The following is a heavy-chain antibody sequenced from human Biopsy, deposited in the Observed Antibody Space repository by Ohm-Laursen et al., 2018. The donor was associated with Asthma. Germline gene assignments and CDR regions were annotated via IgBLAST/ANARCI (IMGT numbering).Heavy chain of an antibody. J-gene: IGHJ1*01. Sequence: LSLTCAASDFTFSTYGMHWVRLAPGKGLEWVALISYDGKKKDYGDSAKGRFTISRDNAKNSLYLQMNSLRAEDTAVYYCARTFHFWSPYHAEHYQLWGQGTLVTVPS. CDR1: DFTFSTYG. CDR2: ISYDGKKK. D-gene: IGHD3-3*02. V-gene: IGHV3-33*08. CDR3: ARTFHFWSPYHAEHYQL.